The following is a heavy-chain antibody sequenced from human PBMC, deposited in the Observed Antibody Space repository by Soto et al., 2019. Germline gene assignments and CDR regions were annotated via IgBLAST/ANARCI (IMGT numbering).Heavy chain of an antibody. D-gene: IGHD6-13*01. CDR3: AKGLEGGGSSWYNYYYYYMDV. CDR1: GFTFSSYA. Sequence: GGSLRLSCAASGFTFSSYAMSWVRQAPGKGLEWVSAISGSGGSTYYADSVKGRFTISRDNSKITLYLQMNSLRAEDTAVYYCAKGLEGGGSSWYNYYYYYMDVWGKGTTVTVSS. J-gene: IGHJ6*03. V-gene: IGHV3-23*01. CDR2: ISGSGGST.